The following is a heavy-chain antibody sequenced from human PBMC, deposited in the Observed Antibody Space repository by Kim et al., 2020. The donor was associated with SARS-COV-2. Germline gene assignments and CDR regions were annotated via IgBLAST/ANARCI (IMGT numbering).Heavy chain of an antibody. CDR2: ISSSSSYT. D-gene: IGHD2-2*01. V-gene: IGHV3-11*05. CDR1: GFTFSDYY. Sequence: GGSLRLSCAASGFTFSDYYMSWIRQAPGKGLEWVSYISSSSSYTNYADSVKGRFTISRDNAKNSLYLQMNSLRAEDTAVYYCAREGDQYCSSTSCYYYYGMDVWGQGTTVTVSS. CDR3: AREGDQYCSSTSCYYYYGMDV. J-gene: IGHJ6*02.